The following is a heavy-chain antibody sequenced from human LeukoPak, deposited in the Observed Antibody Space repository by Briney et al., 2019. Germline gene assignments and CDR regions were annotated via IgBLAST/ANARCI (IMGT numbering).Heavy chain of an antibody. D-gene: IGHD5-12*01. CDR2: IYPGDSDT. Sequence: RGESLKISCKGSGYSFTSYWIGWVRQMPGKGLEWMGIIYPGDSDTRYSPSFQGQVTISADKSLSTAYLQWSSLKVSDTAMYYCASHQTNSGYDNFDYWGQGTLVTVSS. J-gene: IGHJ4*02. CDR3: ASHQTNSGYDNFDY. V-gene: IGHV5-51*01. CDR1: GYSFTSYW.